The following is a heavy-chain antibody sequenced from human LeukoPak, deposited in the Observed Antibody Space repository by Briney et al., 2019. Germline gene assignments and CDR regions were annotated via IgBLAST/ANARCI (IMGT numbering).Heavy chain of an antibody. Sequence: GGSRRLSCAASGFTFDDYGMNWVRQAPVKGLEWGAGINWNGGITGYADSVKGRFTISRPNAKNSLYLQMNSLRADDTPLSYCARGYYDFFYYYSYMDVWGKGTTVTVSS. CDR1: GFTFDDYG. J-gene: IGHJ6*03. CDR3: ARGYYDFFYYYSYMDV. V-gene: IGHV3-20*04. D-gene: IGHD3-3*01. CDR2: INWNGGIT.